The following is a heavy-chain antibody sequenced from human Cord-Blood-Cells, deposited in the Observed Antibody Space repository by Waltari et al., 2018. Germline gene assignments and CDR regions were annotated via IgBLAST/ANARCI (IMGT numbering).Heavy chain of an antibody. V-gene: IGHV1-8*01. J-gene: IGHJ5*02. CDR3: ARGRYDFWSGYYNWFDP. D-gene: IGHD3-3*01. CDR2: MNPNSGNT. Sequence: QVQLVQSGAEVKKPGASVKVSCKASGYTFTSYDINWVRQATGQGLEWMGWMNPNSGNTSYAQKCQGRVTMTRNTSISTADMELSSLRSEGTAVYYCARGRYDFWSGYYNWFDPWGQGTLVTVSS. CDR1: GYTFTSYD.